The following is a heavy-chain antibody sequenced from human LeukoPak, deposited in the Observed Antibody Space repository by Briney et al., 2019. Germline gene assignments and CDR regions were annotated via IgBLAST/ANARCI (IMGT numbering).Heavy chain of an antibody. CDR3: AKDQGRYSSGLFDY. V-gene: IGHV3-9*03. J-gene: IGHJ4*02. Sequence: GRSLRLSCAASGFTFDDYAMHWVRQAPGKGLEWVSGISWNSGSIGYADSVKGRFTISRDYAKNSLYLQMNSLRAEDMALYYCAKDQGRYSSGLFDYWGQGTLVTVSS. D-gene: IGHD6-19*01. CDR1: GFTFDDYA. CDR2: ISWNSGSI.